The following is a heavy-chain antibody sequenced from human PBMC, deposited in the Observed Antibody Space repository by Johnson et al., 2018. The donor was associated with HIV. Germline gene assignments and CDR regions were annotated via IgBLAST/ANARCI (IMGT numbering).Heavy chain of an antibody. J-gene: IGHJ3*02. CDR1: GFMFSDYW. Sequence: VQLVESGGGLVQPGGSLRLSCVASGFMFSDYWMTWVRQAPGKGLEWVANIKQDGSEKYYLDSVKGRFTISRDNAKSSLYLQMNSLRAEDTAVYYCAKTEDAFDIWGQGTMVTVSS. CDR3: AKTEDAFDI. V-gene: IGHV3-7*02. CDR2: IKQDGSEK.